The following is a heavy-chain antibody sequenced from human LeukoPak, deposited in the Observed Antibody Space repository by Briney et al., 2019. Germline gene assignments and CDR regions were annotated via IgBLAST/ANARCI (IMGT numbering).Heavy chain of an antibody. CDR3: ATPRVPFDI. Sequence: GESLKVSXKASGYTFSNYWIGWVRQTPGKGLEWMGIIYPDDSDTICSPSFQGQVTISADKSISSAYLQWTSLKASDTAIYYCATPRVPFDIWGQGTMVTVSS. V-gene: IGHV5-51*01. J-gene: IGHJ3*02. CDR2: IYPDDSDT. CDR1: GYTFSNYW.